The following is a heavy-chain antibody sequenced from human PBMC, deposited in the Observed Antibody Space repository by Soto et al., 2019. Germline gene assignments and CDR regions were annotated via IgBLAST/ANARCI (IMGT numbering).Heavy chain of an antibody. V-gene: IGHV3-23*01. J-gene: IGHJ4*02. CDR1: GFTFSSYA. Sequence: GGSLRLSCAASGFTFSSYAMSWVRQAPGKGLEWVSTISGRGDDTYYTDSVKGRFTISRDNSKNTLYVHMNSLRAEDTAVYYCARAQPTYSSSYFDYWGQGTLVTRLL. D-gene: IGHD3-22*01. CDR2: ISGRGDDT. CDR3: ARAQPTYSSSYFDY.